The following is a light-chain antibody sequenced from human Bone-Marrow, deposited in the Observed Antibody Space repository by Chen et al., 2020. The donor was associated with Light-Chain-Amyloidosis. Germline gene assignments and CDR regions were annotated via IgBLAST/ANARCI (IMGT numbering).Light chain of an antibody. CDR2: KDS. J-gene: IGLJ2*01. CDR1: ALPKQY. V-gene: IGLV3-25*03. Sequence: SYELTQPPSVSASPGQTARTTCSGDALPKQYAYWYQQEPGQAPVLVIYKDSERPSGIPERFSGSSSGTTVTLTISGVQAEDEADYYCQSADSSGTYVVFGGGTKLTVL. CDR3: QSADSSGTYVV.